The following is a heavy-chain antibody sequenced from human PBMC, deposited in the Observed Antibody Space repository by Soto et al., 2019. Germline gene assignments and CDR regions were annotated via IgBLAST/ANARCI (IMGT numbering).Heavy chain of an antibody. V-gene: IGHV4-31*03. CDR1: GGSISSGGYS. J-gene: IGHJ5*02. CDR2: ISYSGST. CDR3: ARGLYDP. Sequence: QVQLQESGPGLVKPSQTLSLTFTVSGGSISSGGYSWSWIRQHPGKGLEWIGYISYSGSTYYNPSIKSRVTISVDTSKNQFSLKLSSVTAADTAVYYCARGLYDPWGQGTLVTVSS.